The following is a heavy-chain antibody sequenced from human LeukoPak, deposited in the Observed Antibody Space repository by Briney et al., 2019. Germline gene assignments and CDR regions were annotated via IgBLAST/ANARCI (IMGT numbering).Heavy chain of an antibody. Sequence: GGSLRLSCTASGFTFGNFGMSWVRQASGKGLQWVGFIRSKAYGGTTEYAASVKGRFTISRDDSTRIAYLQMNSLKTDDTGVYYCSRERYSYGPFDYWGQGTLVTVSS. CDR3: SRERYSYGPFDY. CDR1: GFTFGNFG. V-gene: IGHV3-49*04. D-gene: IGHD5-18*01. J-gene: IGHJ4*02. CDR2: IRSKAYGGTT.